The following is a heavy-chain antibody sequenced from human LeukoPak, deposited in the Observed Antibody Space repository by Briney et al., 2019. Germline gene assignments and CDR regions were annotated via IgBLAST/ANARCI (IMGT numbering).Heavy chain of an antibody. D-gene: IGHD6-6*01. V-gene: IGHV4-59*01. J-gene: IGHJ2*01. Sequence: SETLSLTCTVSGGSISSYYWSWIRQPPGKGLEWIGHIYNSGSTTYNPSLKSRITISMDASKNQFSLTLSSVTAADTAVYYCARERSGIAARPCYCDVWGRGTLVTVSS. CDR2: IYNSGST. CDR3: ARERSGIAARPCYCDV. CDR1: GGSISSYY.